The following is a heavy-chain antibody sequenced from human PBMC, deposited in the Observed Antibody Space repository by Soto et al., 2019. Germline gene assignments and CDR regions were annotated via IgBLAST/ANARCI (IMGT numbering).Heavy chain of an antibody. CDR2: SHYSGNT. Sequence: QLQLQESGPGLLKPSETLSLTCTVSGGSISSNTYYWGWIRQPPGKGLEWIGSSHYSGNTYYNPSLKSRVTISVDISKNQFSLKLSSVTAADTAMYYCARHDPGDRAYNYGTGWYFDLWGRGTLVTVSS. CDR3: ARHDPGDRAYNYGTGWYFDL. V-gene: IGHV4-39*01. D-gene: IGHD5-18*01. CDR1: GGSISSNTYY. J-gene: IGHJ2*01.